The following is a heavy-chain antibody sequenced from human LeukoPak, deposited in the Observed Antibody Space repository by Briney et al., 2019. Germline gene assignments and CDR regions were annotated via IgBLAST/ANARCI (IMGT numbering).Heavy chain of an antibody. Sequence: SETLSLTCTVSGGSISSYYWSWIRQPPGKGLEWIGEINHSGSTNYNPSLKSRVTISVDKSKNQFSLKLSSVTAADTAVYYCAKDCSGGSCYTAAFDYWGQGTLVTVSS. V-gene: IGHV4-34*01. CDR2: INHSGST. J-gene: IGHJ4*02. CDR1: GGSISSYY. CDR3: AKDCSGGSCYTAAFDY. D-gene: IGHD2-15*01.